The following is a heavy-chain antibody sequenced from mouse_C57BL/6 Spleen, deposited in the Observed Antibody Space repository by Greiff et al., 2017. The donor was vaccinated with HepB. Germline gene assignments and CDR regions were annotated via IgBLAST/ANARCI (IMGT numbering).Heavy chain of an antibody. V-gene: IGHV1-82*01. CDR1: GYAFSSSW. Sequence: QVQLQQSGPELVKPGASVKISCKASGYAFSSSWMNWVKQRPGKGLEWIGRIYPGDGGTNYNGKFKGKATLTADKSSSTAYMQLSSLTSEDSAVYFCARADGYYFDYWGQGTTLTVSS. J-gene: IGHJ2*01. CDR2: IYPGDGGT. D-gene: IGHD2-3*01. CDR3: ARADGYYFDY.